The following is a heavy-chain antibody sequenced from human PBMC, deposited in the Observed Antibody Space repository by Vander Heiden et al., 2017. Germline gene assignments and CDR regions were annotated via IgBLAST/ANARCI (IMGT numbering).Heavy chain of an antibody. V-gene: IGHV4-61*01. D-gene: IGHD2-2*01. J-gene: IGHJ3*01. CDR2: IYYRGST. CDR1: GVSVSSGSYY. Sequence: QVQLQESGPGLVQPPETLSPTCNVSGVSVSSGSYYRTWIRDRSGKGLEWIGYIYYRGSTNYNPALKSRVTMSLDTSKNGFSLRVRSVIAADTAVYYCARDPAGKDAIDLWGQGTMVAVSS. CDR3: ARDPAGKDAIDL.